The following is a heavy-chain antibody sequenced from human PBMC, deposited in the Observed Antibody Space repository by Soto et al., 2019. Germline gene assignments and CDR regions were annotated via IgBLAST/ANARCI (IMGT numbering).Heavy chain of an antibody. CDR1: GFTFSNAW. D-gene: IGHD6-13*01. J-gene: IGHJ4*02. CDR3: TTGLKVAAAGTG. Sequence: PGGSLRLSCAASGFTFSNAWINWVRQAPGKGLEWVGRIKSKTDGGTTGYAAPVKGRFTISRDDSKNTLYLQMNSLKTEDTAVYYCTTGLKVAAAGTGWGQGTLVTVSS. V-gene: IGHV3-15*07. CDR2: IKSKTDGGTT.